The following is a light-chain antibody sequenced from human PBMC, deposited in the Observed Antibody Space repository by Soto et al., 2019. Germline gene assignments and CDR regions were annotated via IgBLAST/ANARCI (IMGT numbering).Light chain of an antibody. CDR2: ETS. V-gene: IGKV3-20*01. CDR1: QSVSAGY. Sequence: EIVLTQSPGTLSLSPGESATLSCRASQSVSAGYFAWYQQKPGQAPRLIIYETSSKMTGIPDRFSSSGSGTEFTLTISRLEPEDFAVYYCQQYGNSPTFGQGTKVEIK. CDR3: QQYGNSPT. J-gene: IGKJ1*01.